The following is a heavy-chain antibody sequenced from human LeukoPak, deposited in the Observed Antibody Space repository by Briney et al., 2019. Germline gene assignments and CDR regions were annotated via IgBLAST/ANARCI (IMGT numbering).Heavy chain of an antibody. CDR3: VRVGFIGGGHYFDN. D-gene: IGHD3-16*01. V-gene: IGHV3-72*01. Sequence: GGSLRLSCAASGFTFSSYSMNWVRQAPGRGLEWVGRIREKAHSYSTEFAASVKGRFSLSRDDSKNSVYLQMNSLKIEDTAVYYCVRVGFIGGGHYFDNWGQGTLVTVSS. CDR2: IREKAHSYST. J-gene: IGHJ4*02. CDR1: GFTFSSYS.